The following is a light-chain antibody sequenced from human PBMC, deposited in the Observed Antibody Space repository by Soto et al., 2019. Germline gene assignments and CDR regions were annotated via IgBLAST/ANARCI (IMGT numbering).Light chain of an antibody. CDR1: SSDVGGYNY. J-gene: IGLJ2*01. CDR2: DVS. CDR3: SSYTTSSTLYVV. V-gene: IGLV2-14*01. Sequence: QSALTHPASVSGSPGQSITISCTGTSSDVGGYNYVSWYQQHPGKAPKLMIYDVSNRPSGVSNRFSGSKSGNTASLTISGLQAEDEAAYYCSSYTTSSTLYVVFGGGTKLTVL.